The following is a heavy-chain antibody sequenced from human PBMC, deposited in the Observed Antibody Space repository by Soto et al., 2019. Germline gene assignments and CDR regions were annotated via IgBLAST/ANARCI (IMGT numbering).Heavy chain of an antibody. Sequence: QVQLVESGGGVVQPGRSLRLSCAASGFTFSSYGMHWVRQAPGKGLEWVAVISDDGSNKYYADSVKGRFTISRDNSKNTLYLQMNSLRAEDTAVYYCAKDEGSSSWYARGEYYYYGMDVWGQGTTVTVSS. D-gene: IGHD6-13*01. CDR2: ISDDGSNK. J-gene: IGHJ6*02. CDR1: GFTFSSYG. V-gene: IGHV3-30*18. CDR3: AKDEGSSSWYARGEYYYYGMDV.